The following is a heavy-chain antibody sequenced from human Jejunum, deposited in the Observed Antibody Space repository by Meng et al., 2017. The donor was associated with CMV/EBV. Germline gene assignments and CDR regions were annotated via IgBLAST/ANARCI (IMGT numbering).Heavy chain of an antibody. CDR3: ARGGNFDP. J-gene: IGHJ5*02. CDR1: GASISSGDFC. D-gene: IGHD2/OR15-2a*01. Sequence: PLQESGPGLVRPSQTLSLTCTASGASISSGDFCWSWIRQPPGKGLEYIGYIDNRGSTYYNPSLKSRVTMSMDTSKNQFSLKLTSVTAADTAVYYCARGGNFDPWGQGTLVTVSS. CDR2: IDNRGST. V-gene: IGHV4-30-4*01.